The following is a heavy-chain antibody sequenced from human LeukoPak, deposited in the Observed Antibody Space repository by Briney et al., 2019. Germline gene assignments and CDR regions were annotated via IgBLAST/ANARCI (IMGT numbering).Heavy chain of an antibody. V-gene: IGHV4-31*03. D-gene: IGHD2-2*01. Sequence: SETLSLTCTVSGGSISSGGYYWSWIRQHPGKGLEWIGYIYYSGSTYYNPSLKSRVTISVDTSKNQFSLTLSSVTAADTAVYYCARWSDCSSTRCYNWFDPWGQGTLVTVSS. J-gene: IGHJ5*02. CDR3: ARWSDCSSTRCYNWFDP. CDR1: GGSISSGGYY. CDR2: IYYSGST.